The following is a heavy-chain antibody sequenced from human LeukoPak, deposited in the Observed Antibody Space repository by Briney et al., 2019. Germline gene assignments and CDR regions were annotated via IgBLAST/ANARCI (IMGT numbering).Heavy chain of an antibody. V-gene: IGHV3-23*01. D-gene: IGHD1-26*01. CDR1: GFTFSSYP. CDR2: ISGSGGST. Sequence: GGSLRLSCSASGFTFSSYPMSWVRQAPGKGLEWVSTISGSGGSTYYADSVKGRFTISRDNSKNSLYLQMNSLRAEDTAVYYCAKDPGYSGSYLLFDYWGQGTLVTVSS. CDR3: AKDPGYSGSYLLFDY. J-gene: IGHJ4*02.